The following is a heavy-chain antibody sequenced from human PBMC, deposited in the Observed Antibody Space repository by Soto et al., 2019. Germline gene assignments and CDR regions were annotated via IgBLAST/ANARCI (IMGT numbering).Heavy chain of an antibody. Sequence: PGGSLRLSCAASGFTFSSYAMSWVRQAPGKGLEWVSVISGSGGSTDYADSVKGRFTMYRDNSMNTLYLQMNSLRAEDTAVYYCATVVPAALFYYGMDVWGQGTTVTVS. J-gene: IGHJ6*02. V-gene: IGHV3-23*01. CDR3: ATVVPAALFYYGMDV. D-gene: IGHD2-2*01. CDR2: ISGSGGST. CDR1: GFTFSSYA.